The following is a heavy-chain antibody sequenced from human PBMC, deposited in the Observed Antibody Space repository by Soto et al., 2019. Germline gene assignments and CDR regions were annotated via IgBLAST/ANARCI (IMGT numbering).Heavy chain of an antibody. Sequence: EVQLLESGGGLVRPGGSLRLSCAASGFTFSISAMTWVRQPPGKGLEWVSAISAGGDTTYYANSVKGRFTISRDNSKNSLFLQMDSLRAEDTALYYCASFVGYGSGWYPDYWGQGTPVTVSS. J-gene: IGHJ4*02. CDR1: GFTFSISA. CDR3: ASFVGYGSGWYPDY. V-gene: IGHV3-23*01. CDR2: ISAGGDTT. D-gene: IGHD6-19*01.